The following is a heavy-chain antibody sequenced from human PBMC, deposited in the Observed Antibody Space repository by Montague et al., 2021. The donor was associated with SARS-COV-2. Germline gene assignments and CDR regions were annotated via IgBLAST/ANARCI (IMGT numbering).Heavy chain of an antibody. CDR1: GGSIGRDTYY. V-gene: IGHV4-39*02. CDR2: LSSSGST. Sequence: SETLSLTCIVSGGSIGRDTYYWGWIRQSPGKGLEWIGSLSSSGSTYYNPSLRSRVTISMDTSKNHFSLKVNSVTATDTAVDFCARPGSVSGWFYFDDWGQGTLVSVSS. CDR3: ARPGSVSGWFYFDD. D-gene: IGHD6-19*01. J-gene: IGHJ4*02.